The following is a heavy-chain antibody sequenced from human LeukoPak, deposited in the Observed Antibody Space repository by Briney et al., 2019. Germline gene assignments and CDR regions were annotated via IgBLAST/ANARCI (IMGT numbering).Heavy chain of an antibody. V-gene: IGHV1-18*01. CDR2: ISAYNGNA. J-gene: IGHJ4*02. D-gene: IGHD3-10*01. CDR1: GYTFTSYG. Sequence: ASVKVSCKASGYTFTSYGISWVRQAPGQGLEWMGWISAYNGNANYAQKLQGRVTMTTDTSTSTAYMELRSLRSDDTAVYYCARLLWPNRDFDYWGQGTLVTVSS. CDR3: ARLLWPNRDFDY.